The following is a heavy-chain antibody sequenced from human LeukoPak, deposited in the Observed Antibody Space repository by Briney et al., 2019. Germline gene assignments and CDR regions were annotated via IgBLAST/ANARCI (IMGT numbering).Heavy chain of an antibody. Sequence: ASVTVSCKASGYTFTGYYMHWVRQAPGQGLEWMGWINPNSGGTNYAQKFQGRVTMTRDTSITTGYMELSGLTSDDTAVYYCASLSYYDLSGYFYWGQGTLVTVSS. CDR1: GYTFTGYY. D-gene: IGHD3-22*01. CDR2: INPNSGGT. CDR3: ASLSYYDLSGYFY. V-gene: IGHV1-2*02. J-gene: IGHJ4*02.